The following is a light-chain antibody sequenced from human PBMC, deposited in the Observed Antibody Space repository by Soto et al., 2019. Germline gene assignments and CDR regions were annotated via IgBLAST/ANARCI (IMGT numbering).Light chain of an antibody. CDR2: GVS. CDR3: QQRSKWPLT. J-gene: IGKJ4*01. V-gene: IGKV3D-20*02. Sequence: EIVLTQSPGTLSLSPGERATLSCKTSQTSGSNFLAWYQQKPGQAPRLLIYGVSSRATGIPDRFSGSGSGTDFTLTISSLEPEDFAVYYCQQRSKWPLTFGGGTKVDIK. CDR1: QTSGSNF.